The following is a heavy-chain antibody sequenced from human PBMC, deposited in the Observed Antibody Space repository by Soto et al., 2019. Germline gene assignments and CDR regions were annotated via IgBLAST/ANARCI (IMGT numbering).Heavy chain of an antibody. J-gene: IGHJ6*02. CDR3: AKGTGAGSRSYYYYGMDV. Sequence: EVQLLESGGGLVQPGESLRLSCAASGFIFSSYAMSWVRQAPGKGLEWVSGFSAGGGSTYYADSVKGRFTISRDRSKNTLYLQMNSRRTEDTAVDYCAKGTGAGSRSYYYYGMDVWGQGTTVTVSS. D-gene: IGHD2-2*01. V-gene: IGHV3-23*01. CDR2: FSAGGGST. CDR1: GFIFSSYA.